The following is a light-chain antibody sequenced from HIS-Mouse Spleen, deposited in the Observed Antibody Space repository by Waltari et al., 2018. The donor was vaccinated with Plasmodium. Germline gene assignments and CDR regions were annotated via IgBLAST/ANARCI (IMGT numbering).Light chain of an antibody. CDR3: QSADSSGTPNWV. J-gene: IGLJ3*02. V-gene: IGLV3-25*03. Sequence: SYELTPPPSVSVSPGQTARTPRSGAAFPKQCASCSQQKPGPAPVLVIYKDSESPSGIPERFSGSSSGTTVTLTISGVQAEDEADYYCQSADSSGTPNWVFGGGTKLTVL. CDR2: KDS. CDR1: AFPKQC.